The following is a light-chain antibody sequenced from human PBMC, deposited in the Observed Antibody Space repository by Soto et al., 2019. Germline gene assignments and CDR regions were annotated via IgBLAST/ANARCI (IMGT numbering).Light chain of an antibody. V-gene: IGKV2-30*01. CDR3: MQGTHCLPFT. CDR2: KVS. CDR1: QSLVYSDGNIY. Sequence: DVVLTQSPLSLPVTLGQPASISCRSTQSLVYSDGNIYLNWFQQKPGQSPRRLIYKVSNRDSGVPDRFSGSGSGTDFTLKISRVEDEDVGVYYWMQGTHCLPFTFDQGTLLVIK. J-gene: IGKJ5*01.